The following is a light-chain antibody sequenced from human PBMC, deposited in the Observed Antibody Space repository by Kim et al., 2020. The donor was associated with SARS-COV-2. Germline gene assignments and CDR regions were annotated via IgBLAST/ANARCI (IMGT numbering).Light chain of an antibody. CDR2: DNN. CDR3: QSYDSSLRGSV. Sequence: RVTISCTGSSSNIGAGYDVHWYQQLPGTAPKLLIYDNNYRPSGVPERFSGSKSGTSASLAITALQAEDEADYYCQSYDSSLRGSVFGVGTKVTVL. V-gene: IGLV1-40*01. J-gene: IGLJ1*01. CDR1: SSNIGAGYD.